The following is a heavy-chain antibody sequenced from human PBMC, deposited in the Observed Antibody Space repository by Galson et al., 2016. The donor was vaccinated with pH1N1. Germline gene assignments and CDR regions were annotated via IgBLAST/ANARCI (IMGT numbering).Heavy chain of an antibody. CDR2: IRSKGNSYAT. CDR3: TRLTDYGGDWNFDY. D-gene: IGHD4-23*01. J-gene: IGHJ4*02. CDR1: GFTFGDSA. Sequence: SLRLSCAASGFTFGDSAIHWVRQASGKGLEWVGRIRSKGNSYATVYESSVEGRFTISRDDSKNMAFLQMNSLKTEDTAVYYCTRLTDYGGDWNFDYWGQGTLATVSS. V-gene: IGHV3-73*01.